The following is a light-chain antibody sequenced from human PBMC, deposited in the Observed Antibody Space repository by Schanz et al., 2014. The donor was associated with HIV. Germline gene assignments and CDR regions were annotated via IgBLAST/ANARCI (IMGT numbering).Light chain of an antibody. V-gene: IGLV2-8*01. J-gene: IGLJ3*02. CDR2: EVS. CDR1: SSDVGGYSY. CDR3: ATWVDSLNGWV. Sequence: QSALTQPPSASGSPGQSVTISCTGTSSDVGGYSYVSWYQQHPGKAPKLMISEVSKRPSGVPDRFSGSKSGNTASLTVSGLQAEDEADYYCATWVDSLNGWVFGGGTKLTVL.